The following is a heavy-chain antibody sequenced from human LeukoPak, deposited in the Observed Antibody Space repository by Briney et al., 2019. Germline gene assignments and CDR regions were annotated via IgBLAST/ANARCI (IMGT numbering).Heavy chain of an antibody. CDR3: ARQRHSIYDFWSGYFSELLDAFDI. J-gene: IGHJ3*02. CDR2: IYYSGST. D-gene: IGHD3-3*01. V-gene: IGHV4-39*01. CDR1: GGSISSSSYY. Sequence: SETLSLTCTVSGGSISSSSYYWGWIRQPPGKGLEWIGSIYYSGSTYYNPSLKSRVTISVDTSKNQFSLKLSSVTAADTAVYYCARQRHSIYDFWSGYFSELLDAFDIWGQGTMVTVSS.